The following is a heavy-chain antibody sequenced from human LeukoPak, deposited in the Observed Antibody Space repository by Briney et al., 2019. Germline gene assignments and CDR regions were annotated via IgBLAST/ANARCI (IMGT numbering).Heavy chain of an antibody. Sequence: GASVKVSCMASGYTFTSYGISWVRQAPGQGLEWMGWITAYNDNTNYAQKLQGIVNMTTDTSTSTAYMELRSLRSDDTAVYYCARALLWFGEPSHIDYWGEGTLVTASS. D-gene: IGHD3-10*01. J-gene: IGHJ4*02. CDR3: ARALLWFGEPSHIDY. CDR1: GYTFTSYG. V-gene: IGHV1-18*01. CDR2: ITAYNDNT.